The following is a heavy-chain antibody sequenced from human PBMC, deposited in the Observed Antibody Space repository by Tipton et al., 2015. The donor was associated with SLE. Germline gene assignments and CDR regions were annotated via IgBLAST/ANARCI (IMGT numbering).Heavy chain of an antibody. Sequence: LRLSCTVSGGSVSSNYWSWIRQPPGKGLEWIGYIDYRDITNYNPSLKSRVTMSIDTSKNQFSLQLSSVTAADTAVYYCARVQAYEGFDPWGQGTLVTVSS. CDR1: GGSVSSNY. V-gene: IGHV4-59*02. J-gene: IGHJ5*02. CDR3: ARVQAYEGFDP. CDR2: IDYRDIT. D-gene: IGHD3-16*01.